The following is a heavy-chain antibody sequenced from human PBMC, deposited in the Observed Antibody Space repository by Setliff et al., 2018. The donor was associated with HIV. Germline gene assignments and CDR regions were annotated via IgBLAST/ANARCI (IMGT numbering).Heavy chain of an antibody. Sequence: GGSLRLSCAVSGFTSSSYSMSWVRQAPGKGLEWVSVIYSGGSTYYADSMKGRFTISRHNSKDTLYLQMNSLRVEDTAMYYCTRVAKTSYDVFWSGTSWYFDLWGHGTLVTVSS. D-gene: IGHD3-3*01. CDR3: TRVAKTSYDVFWSGTSWYFDL. V-gene: IGHV3-53*04. CDR1: GFTSSSYS. CDR2: IYSGGST. J-gene: IGHJ2*01.